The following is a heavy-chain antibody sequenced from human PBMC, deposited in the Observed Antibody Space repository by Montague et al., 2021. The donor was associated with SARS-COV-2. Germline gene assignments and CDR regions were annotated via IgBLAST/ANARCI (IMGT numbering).Heavy chain of an antibody. J-gene: IGHJ3*02. Sequence: SETLSLTCTVSGGSISSSNYYWDWIRQPPGKGLEWIGSIYDSGSTYYXXXLKSRVTISVDTSKNHFSLKLSSVTAADTAVYYCARRGRKLLPVATTIGGFDIWGKGTMVTVSS. CDR1: GGSISSSNYY. V-gene: IGHV4-39*02. CDR2: IYDSGST. D-gene: IGHD5-12*01. CDR3: ARRGRKLLPVATTIGGFDI.